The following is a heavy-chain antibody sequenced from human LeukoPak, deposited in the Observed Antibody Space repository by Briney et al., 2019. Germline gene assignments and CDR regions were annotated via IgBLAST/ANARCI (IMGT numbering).Heavy chain of an antibody. CDR2: INPSGGST. Sequence: ASVKVSCKASGYTFTSYYMHWVRQAPGQRLEWMGIINPSGGSTSYAQKFQGRVTMTRDTSTSTVYMELSSLRSEDTAVYYCARDRGRDGYNYRYYFDYWGQGTLVTVSS. V-gene: IGHV1-46*01. CDR1: GYTFTSYY. J-gene: IGHJ4*02. D-gene: IGHD5-24*01. CDR3: ARDRGRDGYNYRYYFDY.